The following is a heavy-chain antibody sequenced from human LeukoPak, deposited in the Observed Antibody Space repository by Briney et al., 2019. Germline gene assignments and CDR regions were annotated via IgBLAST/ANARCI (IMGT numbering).Heavy chain of an antibody. D-gene: IGHD3-10*01. CDR1: GGSISSYY. V-gene: IGHV4-59*08. Sequence: SETLSLTCTVSGGSISSYYWSWIRQPPGKGLEWIGYIYYSGSTNYNPSLKSRVTISVDTSKNQFSLKLSSVTAADTAVYYCARCPTYYYGSCYYGMDVWGQGTTVTVS. CDR2: IYYSGST. CDR3: ARCPTYYYGSCYYGMDV. J-gene: IGHJ6*02.